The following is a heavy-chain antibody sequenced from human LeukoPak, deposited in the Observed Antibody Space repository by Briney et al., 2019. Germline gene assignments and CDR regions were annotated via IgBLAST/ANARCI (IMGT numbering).Heavy chain of an antibody. CDR3: ARGGLRVVDYFDY. V-gene: IGHV3-66*02. Sequence: PGGSLRLSCAASGFTVSSKYMSWVRQAPGKGLEWVSVTYYADSVKGRFTISIDNSKNTLYLQMNSLRAEDTAVHYCARGGLRVVDYFDYWGQGTLVTVSS. J-gene: IGHJ4*02. CDR1: GFTVSSKY. CDR2: T. D-gene: IGHD3-3*01.